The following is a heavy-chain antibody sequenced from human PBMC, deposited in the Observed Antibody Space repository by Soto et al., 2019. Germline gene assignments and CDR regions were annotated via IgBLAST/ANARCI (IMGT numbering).Heavy chain of an antibody. CDR3: AREAVADLCFDY. V-gene: IGHV3-30*19. D-gene: IGHD6-19*01. CDR1: GFTFRSYG. CDR2: IWYDGSNK. Sequence: LRLSCAACGFTFRSYGMDWVRQAPGKGLEWVAVIWYDGSNKYYADSVKGRFTISRDNSKNTLYLQMNSLRAEDTAVYYCAREAVADLCFDYWGQGTLVTVSS. J-gene: IGHJ4*02.